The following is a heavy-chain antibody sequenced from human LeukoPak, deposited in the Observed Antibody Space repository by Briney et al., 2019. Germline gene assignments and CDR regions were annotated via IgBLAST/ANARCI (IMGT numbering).Heavy chain of an antibody. V-gene: IGHV3-7*01. CDR2: IKQDGNEK. D-gene: IGHD5-24*01. CDR3: ARELLGHGYNSGDFDY. CDR1: GFSVSSSY. Sequence: GGSLRLSCAASGFSVSSSYMSWVRQAPGKGLEWVANIKQDGNEKYYVDSVKGRFTISRDNAKNSLYLQMNSLRAEDTAVYYCARELLGHGYNSGDFDYWGQGTLVTVSS. J-gene: IGHJ4*02.